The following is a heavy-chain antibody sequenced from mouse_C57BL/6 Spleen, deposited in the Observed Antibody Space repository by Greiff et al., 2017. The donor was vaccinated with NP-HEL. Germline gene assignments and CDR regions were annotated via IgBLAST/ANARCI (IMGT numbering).Heavy chain of an antibody. V-gene: IGHV8-12*01. J-gene: IGHJ4*01. CDR3: ARFLYDYDDYAMDY. D-gene: IGHD2-4*01. CDR2: IYWDDET. CDR1: GFSLSTSGMG. Sequence: QVTLKVCGPGILQSSQTLSLTCSFSGFSLSTSGMGVSWIRQPSGKGLEWLANIYWDDETRYNPSLKSRPTISKDTSRNLVFLKITSVDTADTATYYCARFLYDYDDYAMDYWGQGTSLTVSS.